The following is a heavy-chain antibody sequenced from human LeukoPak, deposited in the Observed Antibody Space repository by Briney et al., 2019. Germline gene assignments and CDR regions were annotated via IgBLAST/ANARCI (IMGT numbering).Heavy chain of an antibody. J-gene: IGHJ3*02. CDR3: AREGAVRWAGDFDI. D-gene: IGHD3-3*01. CDR2: ISSSSSYI. V-gene: IGHV3-21*01. CDR1: GFTFSSYS. Sequence: GGSLRLSCAASGFTFSSYSMNWVRQAPGKGLEWVSSISSSSSYIYYADSVKGRFTISRDNAKNSLYLQMNSLRAEDTAVYYCAREGAVRWAGDFDIWGQGTMVTVSS.